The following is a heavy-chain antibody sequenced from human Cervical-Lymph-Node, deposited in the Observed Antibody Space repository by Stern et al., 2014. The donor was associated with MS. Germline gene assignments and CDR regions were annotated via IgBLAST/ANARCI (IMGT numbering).Heavy chain of an antibody. Sequence: QMQLVQSVTDVKKPGASAKVSCEASGYSFTDYYIHWVRQAPGQGLEWMGWINPATGATTYAQNFEGRVTMTRDTSITTAYMELSRLSSDDTAVYYCARDLADYRYYFDSWGPGTLVTVSS. V-gene: IGHV1-2*02. CDR3: ARDLADYRYYFDS. D-gene: IGHD4-11*01. J-gene: IGHJ4*02. CDR1: GYSFTDYY. CDR2: INPATGAT.